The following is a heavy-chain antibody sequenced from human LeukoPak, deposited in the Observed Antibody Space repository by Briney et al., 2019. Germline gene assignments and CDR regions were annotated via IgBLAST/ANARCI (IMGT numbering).Heavy chain of an antibody. CDR2: ISTYNGNT. J-gene: IGHJ4*02. Sequence: ASVKVSCKASGYTFTSYGISWVRQAPGQGLEWMGWISTYNGNTNYAQKLQGRVTMTTDTSTSTAYMKLRSLRSDDTAVYYCARDPYYDSSGYSYSHFDYWGQGTLVTVSS. CDR1: GYTFTSYG. V-gene: IGHV1-18*01. CDR3: ARDPYYDSSGYSYSHFDY. D-gene: IGHD3-22*01.